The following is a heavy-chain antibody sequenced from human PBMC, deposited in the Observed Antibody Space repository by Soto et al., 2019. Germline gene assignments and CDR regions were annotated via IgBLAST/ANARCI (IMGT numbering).Heavy chain of an antibody. D-gene: IGHD3-16*01. Sequence: SQTLSLTCVISGGTFSDTSVAWNWIRQSPSRGLEWLGRTYYNSKWYNDYAVSVKGRITISPDTSKIQFSLQLSSVTPDDTAVYYCARGKNYAFDYWGHRTLVTVSS. CDR2: TYYNSKWYN. J-gene: IGHJ4*01. CDR1: GGTFSDTSVA. CDR3: ARGKNYAFDY. V-gene: IGHV6-1*01.